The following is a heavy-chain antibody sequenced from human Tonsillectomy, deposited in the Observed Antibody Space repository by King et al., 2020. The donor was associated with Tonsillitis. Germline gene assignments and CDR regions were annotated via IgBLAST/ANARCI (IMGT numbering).Heavy chain of an antibody. CDR2: MNPNSGNT. CDR3: ARVSLTYCSGTSCYAYYYYGMDV. Sequence: QLVQSGAEVKKPGASVKVSCQASGYTFTSYDVNWVRQATGQGLEWMGWMNPNSGNTGYAQKFQGRVTMTRNTSISTAYMELSSLRSEDAAVYYCARVSLTYCSGTSCYAYYYYGMDVWGQGTTVTVSS. CDR1: GYTFTSYD. V-gene: IGHV1-8*01. J-gene: IGHJ6*02. D-gene: IGHD2-2*01.